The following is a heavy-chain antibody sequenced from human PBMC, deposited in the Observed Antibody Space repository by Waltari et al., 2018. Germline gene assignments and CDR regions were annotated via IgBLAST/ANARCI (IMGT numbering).Heavy chain of an antibody. CDR3: ASTRYYGSGSARDLD. CDR2: ISYSGST. J-gene: IGHJ4*02. CDR1: GGSISSGAYY. Sequence: QVQLQESGPGLVKPSQTLSLTCIVSGGSISSGAYYWSWIRQHPGKGLEWIGYISYSGSTNYNPSLKSRVTISVDTSKNQFSLKLSSVTAADTAVYYCASTRYYGSGSARDLDWGQGTLVTVSS. D-gene: IGHD3-10*01. V-gene: IGHV4-31*03.